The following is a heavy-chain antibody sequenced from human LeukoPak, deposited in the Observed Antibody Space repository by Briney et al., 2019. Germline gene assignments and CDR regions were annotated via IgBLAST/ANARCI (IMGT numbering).Heavy chain of an antibody. D-gene: IGHD3-10*01. CDR3: ARDKDDYGSGNHWFDP. Sequence: GGSLRLACAASGFTFSDYYMSRIRQAPGKGLEWVSYISSSGSTIYYADSVKGRFTISRDDAKNSLYLQMNSLRAEDTAVYYCARDKDDYGSGNHWFDPWGQGTLVTVSS. CDR1: GFTFSDYY. V-gene: IGHV3-11*01. J-gene: IGHJ5*02. CDR2: ISSSGSTI.